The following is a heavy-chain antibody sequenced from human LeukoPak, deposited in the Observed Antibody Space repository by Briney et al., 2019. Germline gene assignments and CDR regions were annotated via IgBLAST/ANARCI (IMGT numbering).Heavy chain of an antibody. Sequence: GGSLRLSCAASGFTSSSYAMSWVRQAPGKGLKWVSAISGSGGSTYYADSVKGRFTISRDNSKNTLYLQRNSLRAEVTAVYYCANHFQFWIGYLHDWGQATLATAPS. CDR2: ISGSGGST. CDR3: ANHFQFWIGYLHD. D-gene: IGHD3-3*01. CDR1: GFTSSSYA. J-gene: IGHJ1*01. V-gene: IGHV3-23*01.